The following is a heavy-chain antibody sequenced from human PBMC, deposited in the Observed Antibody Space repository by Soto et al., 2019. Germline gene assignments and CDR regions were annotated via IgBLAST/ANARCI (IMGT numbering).Heavy chain of an antibody. V-gene: IGHV3-30*18. CDR2: ISYDGSNK. J-gene: IGHJ6*02. D-gene: IGHD3-10*01. CDR3: AKDHGSSYYYGMDV. CDR1: GFTFSSYG. Sequence: AGGSLRLSCAASGFTFSSYGMHWVRQAPGKGLEWVAVISYDGSNKYYADPVKGRFTISRDNSKNTLYLQMNSLRAEDTAVYYCAKDHGSSYYYGMDVWGQGTTVTVSS.